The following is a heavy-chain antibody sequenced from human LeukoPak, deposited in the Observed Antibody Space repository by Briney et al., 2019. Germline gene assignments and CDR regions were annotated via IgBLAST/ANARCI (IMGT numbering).Heavy chain of an antibody. V-gene: IGHV3-48*01. J-gene: IGHJ6*03. D-gene: IGHD3-16*01. CDR1: GFTFSTSS. CDR2: ISFSSNTI. CDR3: ARDYGFGGNYMDV. Sequence: GGSLRLSCAASGFTFSTSSMNWVRQAPGKGRGWVSYISFSSNTISSADSMKGRFTISRDNAQNSLYLQMNSPRAEDTAVYYCARDYGFGGNYMDVWGKGTTVTVSS.